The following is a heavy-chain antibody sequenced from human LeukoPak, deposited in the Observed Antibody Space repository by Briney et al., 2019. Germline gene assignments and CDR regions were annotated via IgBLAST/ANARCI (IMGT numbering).Heavy chain of an antibody. D-gene: IGHD1-1*01. J-gene: IGHJ4*02. V-gene: IGHV3-21*01. CDR3: TRDSGVTGTADY. Sequence: GGSLRLSCAASGFSFSTYSMNWVRQAPGKGLEWVSSISSSSTYIYYAEAVKGRFTISRDNAKNSLSLRMNSLRVEDTAVYYCTRDSGVTGTADYWGQGTPVTVSS. CDR2: ISSSSTYI. CDR1: GFSFSTYS.